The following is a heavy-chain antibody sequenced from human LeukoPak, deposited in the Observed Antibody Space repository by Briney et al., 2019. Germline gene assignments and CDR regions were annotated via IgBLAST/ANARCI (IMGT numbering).Heavy chain of an antibody. CDR1: GGTFSSYA. J-gene: IGHJ4*02. Sequence: SAKVSCKASGGTFSSYAISWVRQAPGQGLEWMGRIIPIFGIANYAQKFQGRVTITADKSTSTAYMELSSLRSEDTAVYYCARDPDIVATPFDYWGQGTLVTVSS. D-gene: IGHD5-12*01. V-gene: IGHV1-69*04. CDR2: IIPIFGIA. CDR3: ARDPDIVATPFDY.